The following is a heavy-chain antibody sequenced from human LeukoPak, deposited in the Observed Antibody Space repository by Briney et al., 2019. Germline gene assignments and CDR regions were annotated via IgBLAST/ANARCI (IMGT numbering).Heavy chain of an antibody. D-gene: IGHD6-13*01. V-gene: IGHV3-11*04. J-gene: IGHJ1*01. CDR3: ARDEYSSSWYLYFQH. Sequence: GGSLRLSCAASGFTFSDYYMSWIRQAPGKGLEWVSYISSSGSTIYYADSVKGRFTISRDNAKNSLYLQMNSLRAEDTAVYYCARDEYSSSWYLYFQHWGQGTLVTVSS. CDR2: ISSSGSTI. CDR1: GFTFSDYY.